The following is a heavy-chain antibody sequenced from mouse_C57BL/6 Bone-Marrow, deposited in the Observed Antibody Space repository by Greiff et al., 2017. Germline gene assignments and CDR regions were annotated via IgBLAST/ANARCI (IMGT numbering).Heavy chain of an antibody. D-gene: IGHD2-5*01. V-gene: IGHV1-85*01. CDR3: ARHYYSIVWYFDA. J-gene: IGHJ1*03. CDR2: IYPRDGST. Sequence: QVQLKESGPELVKPGASVKLSCKASGYTFTSYEINWVKQRPGRGLEWIGWIYPRDGSTKYNEKFKGKATLTVDTSSSTAYMELHSLTSEDSAVFLCARHYYSIVWYFDAWGTGNTVTVSS. CDR1: GYTFTSYE.